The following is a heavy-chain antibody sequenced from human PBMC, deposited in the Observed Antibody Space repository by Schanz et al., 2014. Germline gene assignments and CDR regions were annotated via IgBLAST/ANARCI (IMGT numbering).Heavy chain of an antibody. CDR1: GYTFTSYY. Sequence: QVQLVQSGAEVKKPGASVKVSCEASGYTFTSYYIHWFRQAPGQGLEWMGLINPSVGSTSYAQKFQGRVTMTRDTFTSTVYMELRSLISDDTAVYYCVRDAGWAFGDYHGMDVWGQGTSVTVSS. D-gene: IGHD3-10*01. CDR2: INPSVGST. CDR3: VRDAGWAFGDYHGMDV. J-gene: IGHJ6*02. V-gene: IGHV1-46*01.